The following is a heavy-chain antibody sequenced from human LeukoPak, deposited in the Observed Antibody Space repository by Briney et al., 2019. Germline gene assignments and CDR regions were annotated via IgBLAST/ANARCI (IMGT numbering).Heavy chain of an antibody. D-gene: IGHD5-18*01. CDR1: GFTFSSYW. CDR2: IKQDGSEK. Sequence: GGSLRLSCAASGFTFSSYWMSWVRQAPGKGLEWVANIKQDGSEKYYVDSVKGRFTISRDNAKSSLYLQMNSLRAEDTAVYYCARGQLPTGAVLDYWGQGTLVTVSS. CDR3: ARGQLPTGAVLDY. J-gene: IGHJ4*02. V-gene: IGHV3-7*01.